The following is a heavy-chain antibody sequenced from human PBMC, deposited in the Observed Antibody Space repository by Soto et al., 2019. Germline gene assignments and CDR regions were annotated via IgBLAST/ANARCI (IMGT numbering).Heavy chain of an antibody. CDR3: ARQGPVGYYDSSGYRGSLGYYYYYGMDV. Sequence: GESLKISCKGSGYSFTSYWIGWVRQMPGKGLEWMGIIYPGDSDTRYSPSFQGQVTISADKSISTAYLQWSSLKASDTAMYYCARQGPVGYYDSSGYRGSLGYYYYYGMDVWGQGTTVTVSS. CDR1: GYSFTSYW. CDR2: IYPGDSDT. V-gene: IGHV5-51*01. D-gene: IGHD3-22*01. J-gene: IGHJ6*02.